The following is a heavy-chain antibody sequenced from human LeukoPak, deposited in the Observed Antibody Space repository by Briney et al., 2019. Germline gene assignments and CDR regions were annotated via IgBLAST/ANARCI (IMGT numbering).Heavy chain of an antibody. J-gene: IGHJ6*02. CDR3: ARFLAAAYGMDV. CDR1: GGSISSGGYS. D-gene: IGHD6-13*01. V-gene: IGHV4-30-2*01. CDR2: IYHSGST. Sequence: SETLSLTCAVSGGSISSGGYSWSWIRQPPGKGLEWIGYIYHSGSTYYNPSLKSRVTISVDRSKNQFSLKLSSVTAADTAVYYCARFLAAAYGMDVWGQGTTVTVSS.